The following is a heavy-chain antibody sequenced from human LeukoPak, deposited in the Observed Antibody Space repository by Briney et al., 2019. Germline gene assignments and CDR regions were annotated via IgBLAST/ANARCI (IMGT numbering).Heavy chain of an antibody. D-gene: IGHD6-13*01. CDR1: GGSFSGYY. CDR3: ARGRPIAGAVLNLDY. V-gene: IGHV4-34*01. J-gene: IGHJ4*02. CDR2: INHSGST. Sequence: SETLSLTCAVYGGSFSGYYWSWTRQPPGKGLEWIGEINHSGSTNYNPSLKSRVTISVDTSKNQFSLKLSSVTAADTAVYYCARGRPIAGAVLNLDYWGQGTLVTVSS.